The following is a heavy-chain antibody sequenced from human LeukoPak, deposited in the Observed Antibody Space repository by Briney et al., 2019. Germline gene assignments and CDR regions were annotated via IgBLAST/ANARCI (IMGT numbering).Heavy chain of an antibody. Sequence: GGSLRLSCAASGFTFSSYEMNWIRQAPGKGLEWVSVIYSGGSTYYADSVKGRFTISRDNSKNTLYLQMNSLRAEDTAVYYCARDRHGYYYYYMDVWGKGTTVTISS. D-gene: IGHD6-6*01. V-gene: IGHV3-53*01. CDR2: IYSGGST. J-gene: IGHJ6*03. CDR1: GFTFSSYE. CDR3: ARDRHGYYYYYMDV.